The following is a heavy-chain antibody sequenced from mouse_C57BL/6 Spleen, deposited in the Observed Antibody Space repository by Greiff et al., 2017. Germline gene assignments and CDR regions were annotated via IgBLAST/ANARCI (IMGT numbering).Heavy chain of an antibody. CDR3: ATSLYYDYAMDY. CDR1: GYTFTSYW. V-gene: IGHV1-64*01. D-gene: IGHD2-4*01. J-gene: IGHJ4*01. Sequence: QVQLKQPGAELVKPGASVKLSCKASGYTFTSYWMHWVKQRPGQGLEWIGMIHPNSGSTNYNEKFKSKATLTVDKSSSTAYMQLSSLTSEDSAVYYCATSLYYDYAMDYWGQGTSVTVSS. CDR2: IHPNSGST.